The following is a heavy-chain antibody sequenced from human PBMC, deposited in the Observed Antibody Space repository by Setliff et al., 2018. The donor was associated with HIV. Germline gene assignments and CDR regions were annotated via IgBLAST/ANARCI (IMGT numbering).Heavy chain of an antibody. CDR1: GFSVTTAA. J-gene: IGHJ4*02. V-gene: IGHV3-53*01. Sequence: GSLRLSCVVSGFSVTTAAMAWVRQAPWKGLDWVSVIYAGGTTKYADSVKGRFTFSRDDSKNTFFLQMNSLKTTDTGTYYCATYARTSYGLDDWGQGTEVTVSS. D-gene: IGHD3-10*02. CDR2: IYAGGTT. CDR3: ATYARTSYGLDD.